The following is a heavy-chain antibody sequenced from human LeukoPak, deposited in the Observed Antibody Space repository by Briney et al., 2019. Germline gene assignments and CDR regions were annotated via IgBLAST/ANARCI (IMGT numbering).Heavy chain of an antibody. J-gene: IGHJ5*02. D-gene: IGHD6-13*01. CDR1: GFTFSSCS. CDR2: ISSSSSYI. CDR3: ARDRIAGINWFDP. Sequence: PGGSLRLSCAASGFTFSSCSMNWVRQAPGKGLEWVSSISSSSSYIYYADSVKGRFTISRDNAKNSLYLQMNSLRAEDTAVYYCARDRIAGINWFDPWGQGTLVTVSS. V-gene: IGHV3-21*01.